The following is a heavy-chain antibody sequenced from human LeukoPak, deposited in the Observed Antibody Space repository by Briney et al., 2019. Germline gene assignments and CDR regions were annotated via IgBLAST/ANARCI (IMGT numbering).Heavy chain of an antibody. CDR1: GGTFISYA. V-gene: IGHV1-69*13. CDR2: IIPIFGTA. J-gene: IGHJ4*02. Sequence: SVKVSCKASGGTFISYAISWVRQAPGQGLEWMGGIIPIFGTANYAQKFQGRVTITADESTSTAYMELSSLRSEDTAVYYCAMGYYDSSGYYGVDYWGQGTLVTVSS. D-gene: IGHD3-22*01. CDR3: AMGYYDSSGYYGVDY.